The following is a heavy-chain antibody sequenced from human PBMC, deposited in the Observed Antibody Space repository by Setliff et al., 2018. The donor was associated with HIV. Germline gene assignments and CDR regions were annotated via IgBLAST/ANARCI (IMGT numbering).Heavy chain of an antibody. Sequence: SETLSLTCTVTDDSISRSSYYWAWIRQSPGKGLEWIGSIYYSGSTYYNPSLKSRVTISVVTSKKQFSLRLNSVTAADTGVYYCARHPRGSIAAAASSFDYWGQGTLVTVSS. CDR3: ARHPRGSIAAAASSFDY. CDR1: DDSISRSSYY. J-gene: IGHJ4*02. V-gene: IGHV4-39*01. CDR2: IYYSGST. D-gene: IGHD6-13*01.